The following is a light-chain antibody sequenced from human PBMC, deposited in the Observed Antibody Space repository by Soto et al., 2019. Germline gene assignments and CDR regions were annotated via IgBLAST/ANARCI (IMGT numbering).Light chain of an antibody. CDR1: SSDIGDYNY. CDR2: DVS. J-gene: IGLJ3*02. V-gene: IGLV2-14*01. CDR3: RSSTTTTSLVV. Sequence: QSALTQPASGSGSPGQSITISCTGTSSDIGDYNYVSWYQQYPGKVPKLVIYDVSHRPSGVSNRFSGSKSGNTASLTISGLQAEDEADYYCRSSTTTTSLVVFGGGTKLTVL.